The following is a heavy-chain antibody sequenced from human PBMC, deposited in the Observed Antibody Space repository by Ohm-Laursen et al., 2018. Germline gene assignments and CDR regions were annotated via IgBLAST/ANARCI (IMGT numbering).Heavy chain of an antibody. D-gene: IGHD6-13*01. V-gene: IGHV1-69*04. CDR1: GGTFSSYA. J-gene: IGHJ4*02. Sequence: SVKVSCKASGGTFSSYAISWVRQAPGQGLEWMGRIIPILGIANYAQKFQGRVTITADKSTSTAYMELSSLRSEDTAVYYCAKSIAAAGTEFDCWGQGTLVTVSS. CDR3: AKSIAAAGTEFDC. CDR2: IIPILGIA.